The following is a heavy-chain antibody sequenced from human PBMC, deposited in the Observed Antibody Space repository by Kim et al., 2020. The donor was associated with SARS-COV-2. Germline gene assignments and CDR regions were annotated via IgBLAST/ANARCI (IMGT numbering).Heavy chain of an antibody. J-gene: IGHJ4*02. D-gene: IGHD4-17*01. V-gene: IGHV4-59*09. Sequence: PSLKNRVTISVDTSKNQFSLKLSSGTAADAAVYYCAGGLGDYGDYRDDYWGQGTLVTVSS. CDR3: AGGLGDYGDYRDDY.